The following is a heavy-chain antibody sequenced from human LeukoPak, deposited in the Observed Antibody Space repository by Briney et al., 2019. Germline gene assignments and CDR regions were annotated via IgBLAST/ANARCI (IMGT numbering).Heavy chain of an antibody. CDR1: GASLSANY. CDR3: ASARWDY. CDR2: INHSGGT. Sequence: SETLSLTCTVYGASLSANYWSWVRQPPGKGLEWLGEINHSGGTNYNRSLKSRITISVDMSKNQFPLKLSSVTAADTAVYYCASARWDYWGQGTLVTVS. J-gene: IGHJ4*02. V-gene: IGHV4-34*01.